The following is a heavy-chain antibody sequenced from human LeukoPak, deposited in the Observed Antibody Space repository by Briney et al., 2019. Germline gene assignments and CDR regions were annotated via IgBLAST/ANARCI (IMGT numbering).Heavy chain of an antibody. J-gene: IGHJ4*02. CDR2: FDPEDGET. CDR1: GYTLTELS. D-gene: IGHD3-22*01. CDR3: ATGSKGSYYYDSSTYDY. Sequence: GASVTVSCKVSGYTLTELSMHWVRQAPGKGLEWMGGFDPEDGETIYAQKFQGRVTMTEDTSTDTAYMELSSLRSEDTAVYYCATGSKGSYYYDSSTYDYWGQGTLVTVSS. V-gene: IGHV1-24*01.